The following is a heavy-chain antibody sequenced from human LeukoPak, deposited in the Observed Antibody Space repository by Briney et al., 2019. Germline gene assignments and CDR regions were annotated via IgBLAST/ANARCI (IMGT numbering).Heavy chain of an antibody. D-gene: IGHD1-26*01. CDR3: ARGSDSGSYFGLDY. CDR2: ISAYNGNT. V-gene: IGHV1-18*01. J-gene: IGHJ4*02. CDR1: GYTFTSYG. Sequence: ASVKVSCKASGYTFTSYGISWVRQAPGQGLEWMGWISAYNGNTNYAQKFQGRVTMTRDTSISTAYMELSRLRSDDTAVYYCARGSDSGSYFGLDYWGQGTLVTVSS.